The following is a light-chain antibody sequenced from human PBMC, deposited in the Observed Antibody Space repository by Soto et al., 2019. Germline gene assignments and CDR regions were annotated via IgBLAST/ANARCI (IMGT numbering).Light chain of an antibody. CDR1: QSVSNNY. V-gene: IGKV3-20*01. CDR3: QQYGSPGT. Sequence: ELALTQSPGTLSLPPGERATLSCTASQSVSNNYLAWYQEKPGQAPRLLIYGASNRATGIPDRFSGSGSGTDFTLTISRLEPEDFAVYYCQQYGSPGTFGQGTKVDI. J-gene: IGKJ1*01. CDR2: GAS.